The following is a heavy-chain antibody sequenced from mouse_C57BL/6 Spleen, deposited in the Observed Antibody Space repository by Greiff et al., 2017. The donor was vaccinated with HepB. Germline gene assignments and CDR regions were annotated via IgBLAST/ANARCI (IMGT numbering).Heavy chain of an antibody. J-gene: IGHJ2*01. CDR2: IDPSDSYT. CDR1: GYTFTSYW. Sequence: VQLQQPGAELVKPGASVKLSCKASGYTFTSYWMQWVKQRPGQGLEWIGEIDPSDSYTNYNQKFKGKATLTVDTSSSAAYMQLSSLTSEDSAVYYCARGRYDSLDYWGQGTTLTVSS. D-gene: IGHD2-4*01. V-gene: IGHV1-50*01. CDR3: ARGRYDSLDY.